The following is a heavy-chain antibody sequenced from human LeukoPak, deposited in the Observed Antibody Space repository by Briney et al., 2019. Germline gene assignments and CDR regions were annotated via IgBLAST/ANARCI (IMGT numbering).Heavy chain of an antibody. Sequence: SETLSLTCTVSGGSISSYYWSWIRQPPGKGLEWIGYIYYSGSTNYNPSLKSRVTISVDTSKNQSSLKLSSVTAADTAVYYCARARREVDAWGQGTLVTVSS. D-gene: IGHD5-12*01. CDR3: ARARREVDA. J-gene: IGHJ5*02. CDR1: GGSISSYY. CDR2: IYYSGST. V-gene: IGHV4-59*01.